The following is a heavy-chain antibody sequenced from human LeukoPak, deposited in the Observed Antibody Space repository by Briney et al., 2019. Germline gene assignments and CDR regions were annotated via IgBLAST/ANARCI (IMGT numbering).Heavy chain of an antibody. CDR3: ARDSILTTRTGDY. V-gene: IGHV3-7*05. Sequence: GGSLRLSCAVSGFTFSTYWMNWIRQAPGKGPEWVANIKQDGSDKYYVDSVKGRFTISRGNAKNSLYLQMNSLRVEDTAVYYCARDSILTTRTGDYWGQGTLVTVSS. CDR2: IKQDGSDK. J-gene: IGHJ4*02. CDR1: GFTFSTYW. D-gene: IGHD3-3*02.